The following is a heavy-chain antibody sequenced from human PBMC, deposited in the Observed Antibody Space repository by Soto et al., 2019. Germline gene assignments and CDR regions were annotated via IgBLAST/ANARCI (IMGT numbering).Heavy chain of an antibody. CDR2: INPNSGGT. V-gene: IGHV1-2*04. CDR3: ARVVTGTDDAFDI. CDR1: GGTFSSYA. Sequence: GASVKVSCKASGGTFSSYAISWVRQAPGQGLEWMGWINPNSGGTNYAQKFQGWVTMTRDTSISTAYMELSRLRSDDTAVYYCARVVTGTDDAFDIWGQGTMVTVSS. D-gene: IGHD1-20*01. J-gene: IGHJ3*02.